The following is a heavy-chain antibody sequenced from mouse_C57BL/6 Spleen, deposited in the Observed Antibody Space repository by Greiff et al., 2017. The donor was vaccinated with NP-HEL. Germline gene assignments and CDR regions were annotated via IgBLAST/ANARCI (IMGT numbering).Heavy chain of an antibody. CDR3: ARIWSLYYAMDY. CDR2: INPNNGGT. V-gene: IGHV1-26*01. J-gene: IGHJ4*01. Sequence: EVQLQQSGPELVKPGASVKISCKASGYPFTDYYMNWVKQSPGKSLEWIGDINPNNGGTSYNQKFKGKATLTVDKSSSTAYMELRSLTSEDSAVYYCARIWSLYYAMDYWGQGTSVTVSS. D-gene: IGHD1-1*02. CDR1: GYPFTDYY.